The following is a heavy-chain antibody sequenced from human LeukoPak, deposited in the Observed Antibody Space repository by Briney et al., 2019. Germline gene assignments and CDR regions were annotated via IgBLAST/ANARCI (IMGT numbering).Heavy chain of an antibody. CDR1: GFTFSSFG. D-gene: IGHD2-8*02. Sequence: GGSLRLSCAASGFTFSSFGMHWVRQAPGKGLEGVAFIRYDGSDKHYVDSVKGRFTISRDNSKNTLFLQMNSLRVEDTAVYYCVKAVVSKYAFEIWGQGTMVTVSS. V-gene: IGHV3-30*02. CDR2: IRYDGSDK. J-gene: IGHJ3*02. CDR3: VKAVVSKYAFEI.